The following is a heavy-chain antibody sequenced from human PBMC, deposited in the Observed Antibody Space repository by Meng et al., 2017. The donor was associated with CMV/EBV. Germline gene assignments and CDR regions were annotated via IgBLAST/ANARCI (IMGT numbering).Heavy chain of an antibody. D-gene: IGHD4-23*01. V-gene: IGHV3-30-3*01. CDR2: ISYDGSNK. CDR3: ARDPPTVVMVYYFDY. CDR1: GFTFSSYA. Sequence: GESLKISCAASGFTFSSYAMHWVRQAPGKGLEWVAVISYDGSNKYYADSVEGRFTISRDNSKNTLYLQMNSLRAEDTAVYYCARDPPTVVMVYYFDYWGQGTLVTVSS. J-gene: IGHJ4*02.